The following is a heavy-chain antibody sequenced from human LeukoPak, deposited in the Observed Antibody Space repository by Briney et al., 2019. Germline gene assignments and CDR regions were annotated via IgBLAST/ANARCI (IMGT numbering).Heavy chain of an antibody. D-gene: IGHD1-26*01. CDR3: ARTPVGATTFFDY. Sequence: SETPSLTCAVYGGSFSGYYWSWIRQPPGKGLEWIGSIYHSGSTYYNPSLKSRVTISVDTSKNQFSLKLSSVTAADTAVYYCARTPVGATTFFDYWGQGTLVTVSS. V-gene: IGHV4-34*01. CDR1: GGSFSGYY. J-gene: IGHJ4*02. CDR2: IYHSGST.